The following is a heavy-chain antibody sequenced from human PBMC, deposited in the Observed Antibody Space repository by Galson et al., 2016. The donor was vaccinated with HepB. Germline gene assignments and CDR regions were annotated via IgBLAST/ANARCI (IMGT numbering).Heavy chain of an antibody. CDR2: VFYSGTP. D-gene: IGHD2-8*02. J-gene: IGHJ2*01. CDR1: GGSIDSSSYF. V-gene: IGHV4-39*01. Sequence: SETLSLTCTVSGGSIDSSSYFWGWVRQPPGRGLEWTGSVFYSGTPYYNPSLKSRLTMSVDRSKNQFSLELSSVTAANTAMYYCVRPEGCTRGVCYFYYYFDLWGRGTLVTVSS. CDR3: VRPEGCTRGVCYFYYYFDL.